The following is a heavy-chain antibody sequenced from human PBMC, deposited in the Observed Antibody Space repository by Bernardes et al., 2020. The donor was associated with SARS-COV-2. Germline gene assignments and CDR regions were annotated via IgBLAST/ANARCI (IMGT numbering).Heavy chain of an antibody. D-gene: IGHD3-16*01. CDR3: AKVEFDFGYGYDGFFDH. CDR2: INHDGGEI. V-gene: IGHV3-7*01. CDR1: GLNFNEAW. J-gene: IGHJ4*01. Sequence: GGSLRLSCAASGLNFNEAWMTWVRQAPGRGLEWVANINHDGGEIKYADSVKGRFTISRDNPKNLVFLQMNSVRAEDTAIYYCAKVEFDFGYGYDGFFDHWGHGTQVAVSS.